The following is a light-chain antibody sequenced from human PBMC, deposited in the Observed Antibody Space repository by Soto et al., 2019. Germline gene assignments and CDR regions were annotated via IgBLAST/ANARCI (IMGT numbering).Light chain of an antibody. CDR1: QSVSSD. CDR3: QHYNNWPPIT. V-gene: IGKV3-15*01. J-gene: IGKJ5*01. Sequence: EIVMTQSPATLSVSPGERATLSCRASQSVSSDLAWYQQKPGQAPTLLIYGASTRATGIPARFSGSGSGTEFTLTISSLQSEDFAVYYCQHYNNWPPITFGQGTRLENK. CDR2: GAS.